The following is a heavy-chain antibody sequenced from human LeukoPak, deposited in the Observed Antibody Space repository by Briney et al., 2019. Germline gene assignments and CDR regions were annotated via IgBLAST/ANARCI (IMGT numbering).Heavy chain of an antibody. V-gene: IGHV4-61*01. CDR1: SGSVSSGSYY. Sequence: SETLSLTCTVSSGSVSSGSYYWSWIRQPPGKGLEWIGEINHSGSTNYNPSLKSRVTISVDTSKNQFSLKLSSVTAADTAVYYCARGYRNGAYLDYWGQGTLVTVSS. CDR2: INHSGST. J-gene: IGHJ4*02. D-gene: IGHD3-16*02. CDR3: ARGYRNGAYLDY.